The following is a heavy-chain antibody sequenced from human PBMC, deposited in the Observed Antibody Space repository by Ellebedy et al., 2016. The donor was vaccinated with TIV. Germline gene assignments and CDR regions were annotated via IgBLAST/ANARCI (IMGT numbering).Heavy chain of an antibody. CDR1: GGSISSYY. J-gene: IGHJ4*02. CDR2: IYYSGST. Sequence: SETLSLXXTVSGGSISSYYWSWIRQPPGKGLEWIGYIYYSGSTNYNPSLKSRVTISVDKSKNQFSLKLSSVTAADTAVYYCARGSPLPDYWGQGTLVTVSS. V-gene: IGHV4-59*12. CDR3: ARGSPLPDY. D-gene: IGHD1-26*01.